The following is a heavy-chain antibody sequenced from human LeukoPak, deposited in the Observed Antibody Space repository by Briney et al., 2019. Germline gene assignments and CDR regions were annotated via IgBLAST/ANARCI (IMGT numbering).Heavy chain of an antibody. CDR1: GGSFSGYY. Sequence: KPSETLSLTCAVYGGSFSGYYWSWIRQPPGKGLERIGEINHSGSTNYNPSLKSRVTISVDTSKNQFSLKLSSVTAADTAVYYCAGTPVVTQEGFDYWGQGTLVTVSS. D-gene: IGHD4-23*01. V-gene: IGHV4-34*01. CDR3: AGTPVVTQEGFDY. CDR2: INHSGST. J-gene: IGHJ4*02.